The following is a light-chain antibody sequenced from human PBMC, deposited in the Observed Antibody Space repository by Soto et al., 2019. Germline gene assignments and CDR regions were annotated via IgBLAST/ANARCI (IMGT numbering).Light chain of an antibody. CDR2: GAS. J-gene: IGKJ5*01. CDR3: QQYDSSPIT. Sequence: EIVWTQSPGTLSLSPGERATLSCRASQSVSSSYLAWYQQKPGQAPRLVIYGASNRATGIPDRFSGSGSGTDFTLTISRLEPEDFAVYYCQQYDSSPITFGQGTRLEIK. V-gene: IGKV3-20*01. CDR1: QSVSSSY.